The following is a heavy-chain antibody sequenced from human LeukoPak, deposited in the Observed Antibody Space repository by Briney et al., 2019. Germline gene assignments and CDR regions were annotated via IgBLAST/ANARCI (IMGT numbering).Heavy chain of an antibody. J-gene: IGHJ1*01. Sequence: GGSLRLSCAASGFTFSSYAMSWVRQAPGKGLEWVSSISSSDDSTYYADSVKGRFTISRDNSKNTLYLQMNSLRPEDTAVYYCARGGKRALAGTRSPQYFQHWGQGTLVTVSS. CDR1: GFTFSSYA. V-gene: IGHV3-23*01. CDR2: ISSSDDST. CDR3: ARGGKRALAGTRSPQYFQH. D-gene: IGHD6-19*01.